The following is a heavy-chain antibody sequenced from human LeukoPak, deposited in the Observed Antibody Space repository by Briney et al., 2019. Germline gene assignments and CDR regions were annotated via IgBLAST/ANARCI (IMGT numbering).Heavy chain of an antibody. V-gene: IGHV4-34*01. CDR3: ARVARYGGYTQYFQP. CDR1: GGSFSDSY. J-gene: IGHJ1*01. CDR2: VYYSGNT. Sequence: SGTLSLTCAVYGGSFSDSYWSWIRQPPGKGLEWIASVYYSGNTYYNPSLKSRFTISVDTSKNQFSLRLTSVTAADTAVYYCARVARYGGYTQYFQPWGQGTLVTVSS. D-gene: IGHD4-23*01.